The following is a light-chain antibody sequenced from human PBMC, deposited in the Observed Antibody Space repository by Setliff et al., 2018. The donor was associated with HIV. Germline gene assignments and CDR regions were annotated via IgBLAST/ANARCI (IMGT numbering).Light chain of an antibody. Sequence: QSVLAQPASVSGSPGQSITISCTGTSSDVGNYNLVPWYQHHPGKAPILMVYEVTKRPSGVSNRFSGSKSGNTASLTISGLQAEDEADYYCCSYAGSITFYVFGTGTKVTVL. V-gene: IGLV2-23*02. CDR2: EVT. J-gene: IGLJ1*01. CDR3: CSYAGSITFYV. CDR1: SSDVGNYNL.